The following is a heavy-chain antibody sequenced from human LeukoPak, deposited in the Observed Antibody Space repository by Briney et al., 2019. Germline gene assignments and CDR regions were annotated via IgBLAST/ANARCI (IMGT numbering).Heavy chain of an antibody. Sequence: GGSLRLSCAASGFTFSSYAITWVRQAPGKGLEWVSAVSSNGAKTYYADSVKGRFTISRDNAKNSLYLQMNSLRAEDTALYYCAKGPNYYDSSGYLDYWGQGTLVTVSS. CDR3: AKGPNYYDSSGYLDY. V-gene: IGHV3-23*01. D-gene: IGHD3-22*01. CDR2: VSSNGAKT. J-gene: IGHJ4*02. CDR1: GFTFSSYA.